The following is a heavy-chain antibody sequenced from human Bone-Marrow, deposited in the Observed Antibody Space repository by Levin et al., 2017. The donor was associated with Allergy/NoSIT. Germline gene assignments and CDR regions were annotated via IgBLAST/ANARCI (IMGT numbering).Heavy chain of an antibody. D-gene: IGHD3-22*01. V-gene: IGHV2-5*02. Sequence: VSGPTLVKPTQTLSLTCTFSGFSLTTNGVGVGWIRQPPGKALEWLALIYWDDDKRYRPSLKKRLTITKDTSKNQVVLTMTNMDPGDTGTFFCAHYSDYSGYMNWGQGTLVTVSS. CDR3: AHYSDYSGYMN. J-gene: IGHJ4*02. CDR2: IYWDDDK. CDR1: GFSLTTNGVG.